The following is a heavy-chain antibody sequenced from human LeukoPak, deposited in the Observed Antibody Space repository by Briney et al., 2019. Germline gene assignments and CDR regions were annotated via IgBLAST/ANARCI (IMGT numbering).Heavy chain of an antibody. D-gene: IGHD2-2*01. V-gene: IGHV3-21*01. J-gene: IGHJ6*03. CDR1: GFTFSSYS. Sequence: PGGSLRLSCAASGFTFSSYSMNWVRQAPGKGLEWASSIISSSSHIYYADSVKGRFTISRDNAKNSLYLQMNSLRAEDTAVYYCARTRAPSNGRVLYYMDVWGKGTTVTVSS. CDR2: IISSSSHI. CDR3: ARTRAPSNGRVLYYMDV.